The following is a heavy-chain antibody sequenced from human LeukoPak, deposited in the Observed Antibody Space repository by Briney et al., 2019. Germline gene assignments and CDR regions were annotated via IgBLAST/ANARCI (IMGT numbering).Heavy chain of an antibody. CDR1: GFTFSNYD. CDR3: ASSPAYSSSWYAIDN. J-gene: IGHJ4*02. V-gene: IGHV3-13*01. CDR2: IGTAGDT. D-gene: IGHD6-13*01. Sequence: GGSLRLSCAASGFTFSNYDMLWVRQAAGKGLEWVSGIGTAGDTYYPASVKGRFTISRENAKSSLYLQINSLSAGDTAVYYCASSPAYSSSWYAIDNWGQGTLVTVSS.